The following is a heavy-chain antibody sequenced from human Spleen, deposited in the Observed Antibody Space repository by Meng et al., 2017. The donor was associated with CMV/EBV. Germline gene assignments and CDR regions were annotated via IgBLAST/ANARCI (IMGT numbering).Heavy chain of an antibody. CDR3: VVGHDSRKVAY. CDR2: IWPDGT. V-gene: IGHV3-53*01. CDR1: GLTASISH. D-gene: IGHD2-15*01. Sequence: GEYLKISCVVSGLTASISHMNWVRQAPGKGLEWVSVIWPDGTHYAGFVKGRFTISRDDSKNIVYLQMNSLGVEDTALYYFVVGHDSRKVAYWGQGTLVTVSS. J-gene: IGHJ4*02.